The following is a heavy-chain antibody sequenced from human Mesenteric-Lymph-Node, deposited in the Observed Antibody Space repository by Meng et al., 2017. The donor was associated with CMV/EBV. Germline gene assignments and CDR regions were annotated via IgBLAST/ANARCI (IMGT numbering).Heavy chain of an antibody. CDR3: ARDWGGGYPGS. J-gene: IGHJ4*02. Sequence: SCKASGDTISSYTISWVRQAHGKGIECVGEIVPVEGIGNNEQEYQGRVTMTADKSTSTVYMELSSMRSEDMAMYYCARDWGGGYPGSWGQGTLVTVSS. V-gene: IGHV1-69*10. CDR2: IVPVEGIG. D-gene: IGHD5-12*01. CDR1: GDTISSYT.